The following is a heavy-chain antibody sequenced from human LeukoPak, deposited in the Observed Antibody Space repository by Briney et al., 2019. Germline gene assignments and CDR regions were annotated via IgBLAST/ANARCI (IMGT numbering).Heavy chain of an antibody. CDR1: GYSISSGYY. Sequence: PSETLSLTCAVSGYSISSGYYWGWIRQPPGKGLEWIGSIYHSGSTYYSPSLKSRVTISVDTSKNQFSLKLSSVTAADTAVYYCAREGVVVPAARGDYYGMDVWGQGTTVTVSS. CDR2: IYHSGST. CDR3: AREGVVVPAARGDYYGMDV. J-gene: IGHJ6*02. D-gene: IGHD2-2*01. V-gene: IGHV4-38-2*02.